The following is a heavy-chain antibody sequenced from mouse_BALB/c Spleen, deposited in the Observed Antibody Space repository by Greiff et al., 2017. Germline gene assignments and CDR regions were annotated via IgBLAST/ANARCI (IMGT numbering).Heavy chain of an antibody. CDR3: ARSLSHYAMDY. Sequence: QVQLQQSGAELARPGASVKLSCKASGYTFTSYWMQWVKQRPGQGLEWIGAIYPGDGDTRYTQKFKGKATLTADKSSSTAYMQLSSLASEDSAVYYCARSLSHYAMDYWGQGTSVTVSS. J-gene: IGHJ4*01. CDR2: IYPGDGDT. D-gene: IGHD1-1*01. V-gene: IGHV1-87*01. CDR1: GYTFTSYW.